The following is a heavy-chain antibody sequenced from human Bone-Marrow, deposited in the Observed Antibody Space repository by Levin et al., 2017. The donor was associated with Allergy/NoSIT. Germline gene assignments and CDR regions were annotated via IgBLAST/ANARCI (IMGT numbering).Heavy chain of an antibody. CDR1: GFTFSSYE. D-gene: IGHD3-10*02. CDR3: ARLFGELLYNYYGMDV. CDR2: ISSSGSTI. V-gene: IGHV3-48*03. Sequence: GGSLRLSCAASGFTFSSYEMNWVRQAPGKGLEWVSYISSSGSTIYYADSVKGRFTISRDNAKNSLYLQMNSLRAEDTAVYYCARLFGELLYNYYGMDVWGQGTTVTVSS. J-gene: IGHJ6*02.